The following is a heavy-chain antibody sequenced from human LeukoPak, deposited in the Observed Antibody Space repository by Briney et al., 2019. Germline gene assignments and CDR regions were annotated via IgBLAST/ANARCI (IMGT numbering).Heavy chain of an antibody. V-gene: IGHV1-69*13. D-gene: IGHD3-10*01. CDR3: ARVPGAMKREYVMDV. J-gene: IGHJ6*02. Sequence: ASVKVSCKGSVGTFSIYAFSWVRQAPGQGLEWMGGIIPIFGTANYAQKFQGRVTITADESTSTAYMELSSLRSEDTAVYYCARVPGAMKREYVMDVWGQGTTVTVSS. CDR2: IIPIFGTA. CDR1: VGTFSIYA.